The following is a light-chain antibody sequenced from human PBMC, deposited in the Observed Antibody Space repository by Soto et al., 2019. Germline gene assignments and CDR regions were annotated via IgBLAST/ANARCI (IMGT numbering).Light chain of an antibody. Sequence: TQSPSSLSASVGDRVTITCRASQGIRNELAWYQQKPGQAPRLLIYGASSRATGIPDRFSGSGSGTDFTVTISRLEPEDYAVYYCQQYGNSPYTFGQGTKVDIK. CDR2: GAS. CDR1: QGIRNE. V-gene: IGKV3-20*01. CDR3: QQYGNSPYT. J-gene: IGKJ2*01.